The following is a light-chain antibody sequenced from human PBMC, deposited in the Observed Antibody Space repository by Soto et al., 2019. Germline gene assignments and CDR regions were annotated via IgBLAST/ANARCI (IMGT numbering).Light chain of an antibody. Sequence: EIVLTQSPATLSLSPGERATLSCRASQSVSSNLAWYQHKPGQPPRLLIYDASTRATGIPARFSGSGSGTDFTLTISSLEPEDFAVYYCQLYGTSPKTFCQGTKVEI. J-gene: IGKJ1*01. CDR3: QLYGTSPKT. V-gene: IGKV3-11*01. CDR2: DAS. CDR1: QSVSSN.